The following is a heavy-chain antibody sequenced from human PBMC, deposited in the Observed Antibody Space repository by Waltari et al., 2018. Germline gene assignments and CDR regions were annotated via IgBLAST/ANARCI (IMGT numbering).Heavy chain of an antibody. D-gene: IGHD3-16*02. CDR3: ATDGARVGSYRSFGPDY. Sequence: QVQLVQSGAEVKKPGASVKVSCKVSGYTLTELSMHWVRQAPGKGLEWMGGFDPEDGERIYEQKFQGRVTMTEDTSTDPAYMELSSLRSEDTAVYYCATDGARVGSYRSFGPDYWGQGTLVTVSS. J-gene: IGHJ4*02. CDR1: GYTLTELS. V-gene: IGHV1-24*01. CDR2: FDPEDGER.